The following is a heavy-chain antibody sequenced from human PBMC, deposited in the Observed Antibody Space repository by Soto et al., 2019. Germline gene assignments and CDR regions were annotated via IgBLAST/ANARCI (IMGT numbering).Heavy chain of an antibody. D-gene: IGHD3-10*01. CDR2: IYYSGST. Sequence: QVQLQESGPGLVKPSETLSLTCTVSGGSISSYYWSWIRQPPGKGLEWIGYIYYSGSTNYNPSLKSRVTISVDTSKNQFSLKLSSVTAADTAVYYCARSPQSWSGSYLSYYYYGMDVWGQGTTVTVSS. CDR1: GGSISSYY. J-gene: IGHJ6*02. CDR3: ARSPQSWSGSYLSYYYYGMDV. V-gene: IGHV4-59*01.